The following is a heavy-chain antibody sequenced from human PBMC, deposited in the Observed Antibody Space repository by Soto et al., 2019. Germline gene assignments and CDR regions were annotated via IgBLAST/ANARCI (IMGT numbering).Heavy chain of an antibody. CDR3: ATTRLPDGGRYSPNDAFDI. D-gene: IGHD1-26*01. V-gene: IGHV1-2*02. J-gene: IGHJ3*02. Sequence: QAQLVQSGAEVKKPGASVQVSCKASGYTFTGSFVHWVRQAPGQGPEWMGWINCKTGGTNYSQKFQGRLTLTRDTPTNTVYMEFRGLRHDDSAVYFCATTRLPDGGRYSPNDAFDIWGPGTVVTVSS. CDR2: INCKTGGT. CDR1: GYTFTGSF.